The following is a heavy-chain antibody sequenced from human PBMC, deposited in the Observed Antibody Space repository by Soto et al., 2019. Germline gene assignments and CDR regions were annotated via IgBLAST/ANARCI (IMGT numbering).Heavy chain of an antibody. CDR3: AKVGGYDFWSPFDY. D-gene: IGHD3-3*01. CDR1: GFTFDDYA. J-gene: IGHJ4*02. CDR2: ISWNSGSI. Sequence: GGSLRLSCAASGFTFDDYAMHWVRQAPGKGLEWVSGISWNSGSIGYADSVKGRFTISRDNAKNSLYLHMNSLRAEDTALYYCAKVGGYDFWSPFDYWGQGTLVTVSS. V-gene: IGHV3-9*01.